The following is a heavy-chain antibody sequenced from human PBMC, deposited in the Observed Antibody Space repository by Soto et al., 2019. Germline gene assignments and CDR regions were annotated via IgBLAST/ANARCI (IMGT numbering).Heavy chain of an antibody. CDR1: GYTLTELS. D-gene: IGHD3-16*01. Sequence: ASVKVSCKVSGYTLTELSMHWVRQAPGKGLEWMGGFDPEDGETIYAQKFQGRVTMTEDTSARTTYMELTSLRSEDTAVYYCERQGGEYWGQGTLVTVSS. CDR2: FDPEDGET. V-gene: IGHV1-24*01. J-gene: IGHJ4*02. CDR3: ERQGGEY.